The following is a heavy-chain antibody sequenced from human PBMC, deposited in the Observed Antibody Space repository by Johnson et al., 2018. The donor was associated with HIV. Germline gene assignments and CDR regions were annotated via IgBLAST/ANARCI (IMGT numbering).Heavy chain of an antibody. Sequence: VQLVESGGGVVQPGRSLRLSCAASGLIFSRSWMHWVRQAPGKGLVWVSRINSDGSSTSYADSVQGRFTISRDNAKNTLYLQMNSLRAEDTALYYCARDRAWNYEGAFDIWGQGTMVTVSS. CDR3: ARDRAWNYEGAFDI. V-gene: IGHV3-74*01. CDR1: GLIFSRSW. CDR2: INSDGSST. D-gene: IGHD1-7*01. J-gene: IGHJ3*02.